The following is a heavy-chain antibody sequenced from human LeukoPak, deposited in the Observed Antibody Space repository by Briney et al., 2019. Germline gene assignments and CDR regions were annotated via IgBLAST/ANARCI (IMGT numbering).Heavy chain of an antibody. D-gene: IGHD6-13*01. V-gene: IGHV4-30-4*08. CDR3: ARDRPSWQLVQGNWFDP. CDR1: GGSISSGDYY. Sequence: SETLSLTCTVSGGSISSGDYYWSWIRQPPGKGLEWIGYIYYSGSTYYNPSLKSRVTISVDTSKNQFSLKLSSVTAADTAVYYCARDRPSWQLVQGNWFDPWGQGTLVTVSS. J-gene: IGHJ5*02. CDR2: IYYSGST.